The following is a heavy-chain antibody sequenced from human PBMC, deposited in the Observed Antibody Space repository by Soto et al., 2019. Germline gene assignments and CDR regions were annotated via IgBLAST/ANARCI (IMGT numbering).Heavy chain of an antibody. CDR1: GYSFAGYW. CDR2: IDPGDSQT. CDR3: ARQIYDSDTGPNFQYYFDS. J-gene: IGHJ4*02. V-gene: IGHV5-10-1*01. Sequence: GESLKISCNGSGYSFAGYWITLVLQKPGKGLEWMGRIDPGDSQTYYSPSFRGHVTISVTKSITTVFLQWSSLRASDTAMYYCARQIYDSDTGPNFQYYFDSWGQGTPVTVSS. D-gene: IGHD3-22*01.